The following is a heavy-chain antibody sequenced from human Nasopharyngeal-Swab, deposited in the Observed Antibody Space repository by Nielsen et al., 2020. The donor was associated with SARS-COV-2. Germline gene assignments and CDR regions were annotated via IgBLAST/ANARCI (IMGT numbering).Heavy chain of an antibody. CDR2: INPSGGST. J-gene: IGHJ6*02. CDR1: GYTFTSNY. Sequence: ASAKDSSNAAGYTFTSNYMHWVGQPPAQRLEWMGIINPSGGSTSYAQKFQGRVTMTRDTSTSTVYMELSSLRSEDTAVYYCARTPYYDILTGYYRGAGDYYYYYGMDVWGQGTTVTVSS. D-gene: IGHD3-9*01. CDR3: ARTPYYDILTGYYRGAGDYYYYYGMDV. V-gene: IGHV1-46*01.